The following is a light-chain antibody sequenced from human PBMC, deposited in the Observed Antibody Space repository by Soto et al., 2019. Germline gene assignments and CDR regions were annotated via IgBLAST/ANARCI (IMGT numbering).Light chain of an antibody. CDR2: GVS. J-gene: IGKJ2*01. Sequence: ESVLTQSPGTLSLSPGERATLSCRATQSVTNNYFAWYQQKPGQSPRLLIYGVSSRATDIPDRFSGSGCGTDFTLIISRLQPEDFVVYYCQQYSSLPNTVGGGTKL. CDR3: QQYSSLPNT. CDR1: QSVTNNY. V-gene: IGKV3-20*01.